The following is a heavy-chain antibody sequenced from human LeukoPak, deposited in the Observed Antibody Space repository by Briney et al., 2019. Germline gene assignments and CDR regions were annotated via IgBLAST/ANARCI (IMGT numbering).Heavy chain of an antibody. D-gene: IGHD3-16*01. Sequence: GGSLRLSCVASGFTFTTYWMHWVRQAPGKGLVWVSRINGDGSNSNYADSVKGRFTISRDNARNTLYLQMNGLRAKDTALYYCARTSPTSHFDFWGQGTLVTVSS. J-gene: IGHJ4*02. CDR2: INGDGSNS. CDR1: GFTFTTYW. CDR3: ARTSPTSHFDF. V-gene: IGHV3-74*01.